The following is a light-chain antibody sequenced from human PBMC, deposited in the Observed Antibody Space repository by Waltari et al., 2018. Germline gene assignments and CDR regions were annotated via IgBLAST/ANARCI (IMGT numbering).Light chain of an antibody. V-gene: IGLV1-44*01. CDR2: KNN. J-gene: IGLJ3*02. CDR1: NSDIERNN. Sequence: QSVVTQPPSASGPPGQRVTTPCSGSNSDIERNNVCWYQQFPGLAPKLLIYKNNQRPSGVPDRFSGSGSGTDFTLTISSLQAEDVAVYYCQQYYDTPWTFGQGTK. CDR3: QQYYDTPWT.